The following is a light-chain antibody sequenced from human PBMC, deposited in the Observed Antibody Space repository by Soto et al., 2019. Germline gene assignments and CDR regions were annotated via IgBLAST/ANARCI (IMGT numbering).Light chain of an antibody. Sequence: DIVMTQSPLSLPVTPGEPASISCRSSQSLLHSNGYNYLDWYLXKPGQSXXLXIYLGSNRASGVPDRFSGSGSGTDFTLKISRVEAEDVGVYYCMQSLQTPPWTFGPGTKVDIK. CDR2: LGS. V-gene: IGKV2-28*01. J-gene: IGKJ1*01. CDR3: MQSLQTPPWT. CDR1: QSLLHSNGYNY.